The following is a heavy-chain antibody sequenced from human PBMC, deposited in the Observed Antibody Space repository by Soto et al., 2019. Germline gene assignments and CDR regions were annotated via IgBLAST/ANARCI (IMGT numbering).Heavy chain of an antibody. D-gene: IGHD2-15*01. J-gene: IGHJ4*02. CDR1: GYTFTGYY. V-gene: IGHV1-2*04. CDR3: AREVEVGATSHLDY. Sequence: ASVKVSCKASGYTFTGYYMHWVRQAPGQGLEWMGWINPNSGGTNYAQKFQGWVTMTRDTSISTAYMELSRLRSDDTAVYYCAREVEVGATSHLDYWGQVTLVTVSS. CDR2: INPNSGGT.